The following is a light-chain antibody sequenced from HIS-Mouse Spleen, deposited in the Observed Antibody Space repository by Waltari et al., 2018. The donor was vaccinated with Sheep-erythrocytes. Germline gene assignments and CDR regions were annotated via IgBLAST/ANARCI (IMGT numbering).Light chain of an antibody. CDR3: CSYAGSSTPWV. CDR2: EGS. V-gene: IGLV2-23*01. Sequence: QSALTQPASVSGSPGQSITISCTGTRSDVRSYNLASWYQQHPGKAPKLMIYEGSKRPSGVSNRFSGSKSGNTASLTISGLQAEDEADYYCCSYAGSSTPWVFGGGTKLTVL. CDR1: RSDVRSYNL. J-gene: IGLJ3*02.